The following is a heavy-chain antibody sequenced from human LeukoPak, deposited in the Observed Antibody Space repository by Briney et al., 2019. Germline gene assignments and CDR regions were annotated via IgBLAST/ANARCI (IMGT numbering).Heavy chain of an antibody. V-gene: IGHV3-21*01. J-gene: IGHJ4*02. CDR3: AKDILRTYYFDY. Sequence: KSGGSLRLSCAASGFTFSSYTMNWVRQAPGKGLEWVSSISSSSSYIYYADSVKGRFTISRDNSKNTLYLQMNSLRAEDTAVYYCAKDILRTYYFDYWGQGTLVTVSS. CDR1: GFTFSSYT. CDR2: ISSSSSYI.